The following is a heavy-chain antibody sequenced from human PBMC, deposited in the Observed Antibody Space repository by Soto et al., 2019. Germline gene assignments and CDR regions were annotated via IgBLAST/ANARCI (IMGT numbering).Heavy chain of an antibody. Sequence: PSETLSLTCTVSGGSISSGDYYWSWIRQPPGKGLEWIGSIYYSGSTYYNPSLKSRVTISVDTSKNQFSLKLSSVTAADTAVYYCAASCVGCGGFNYYGMDVWGKGTTVTVSS. CDR2: IYYSGST. V-gene: IGHV4-30-4*01. CDR1: GGSISSGDYY. D-gene: IGHD2-21*01. J-gene: IGHJ6*04. CDR3: AASCVGCGGFNYYGMDV.